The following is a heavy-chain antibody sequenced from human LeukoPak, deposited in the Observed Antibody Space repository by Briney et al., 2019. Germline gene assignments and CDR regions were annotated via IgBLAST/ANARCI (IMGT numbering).Heavy chain of an antibody. J-gene: IGHJ4*02. CDR1: GFIFTNYF. D-gene: IGHD3-22*01. V-gene: IGHV3-21*01. Sequence: GGSLRLSCAASGFIFTNYFMSWVRQAPGKGLEWVSSISSSSSYIYYADSVRGRFTISRDNAKNSLYLQMNSLRAEDTAVYYCARLYDSSGYTLFDYWGQGTLVTVSS. CDR3: ARLYDSSGYTLFDY. CDR2: ISSSSSYI.